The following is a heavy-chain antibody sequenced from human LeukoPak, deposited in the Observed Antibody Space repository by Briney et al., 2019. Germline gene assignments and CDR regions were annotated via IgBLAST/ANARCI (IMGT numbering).Heavy chain of an antibody. J-gene: IGHJ4*02. CDR2: IKKDGSDK. D-gene: IGHD3-9*01. Sequence: TGGSLRLSCEASGFTFSTYWMTWVRQAPGKGLEWVANIKKDGSDKYYVDSVKGRFTISRDNARNSLYLQMNSLRAEDTAVYYCAKYLGYGYYDILTGPFGPVFDYWGQGTLVTVSS. CDR3: AKYLGYGYYDILTGPFGPVFDY. V-gene: IGHV3-7*03. CDR1: GFTFSTYW.